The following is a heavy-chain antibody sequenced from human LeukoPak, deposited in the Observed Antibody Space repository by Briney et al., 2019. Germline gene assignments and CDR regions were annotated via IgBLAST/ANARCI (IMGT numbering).Heavy chain of an antibody. CDR3: VRKLTGTTYFDY. CDR1: GFTFSRYD. Sequence: GGSLTLSCVASGFTFSRYDMNWVRLAPGKGLEWVSYIHSGGNTIYYAASVKGRFTISRDYAKNSLYLQMNNLRAEDTAVYYCVRKLTGTTYFDYWGQGTLVTVSS. J-gene: IGHJ4*02. CDR2: IHSGGNTI. D-gene: IGHD1-1*01. V-gene: IGHV3-48*03.